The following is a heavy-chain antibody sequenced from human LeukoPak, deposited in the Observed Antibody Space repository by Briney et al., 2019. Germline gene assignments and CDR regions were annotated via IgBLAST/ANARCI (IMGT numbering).Heavy chain of an antibody. CDR3: ARETTVAASGTRVGH. D-gene: IGHD6-13*01. CDR2: ISAYNGET. CDR1: GYTFRSYG. V-gene: IGHV1-18*01. Sequence: ASVKVSCKASGYTFRSYGLSWVRQAPGQGLEWLGWISAYNGETRYEQNFQGRVTLTTDTSTTTAYMELRSLRSDDTAVYYCARETTVAASGTRVGHWGQGTLVTVSS. J-gene: IGHJ4*02.